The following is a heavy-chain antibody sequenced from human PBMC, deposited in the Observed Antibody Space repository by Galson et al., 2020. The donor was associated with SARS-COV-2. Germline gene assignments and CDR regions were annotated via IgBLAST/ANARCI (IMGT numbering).Heavy chain of an antibody. CDR3: ARSEYCRGGSCSTFGY. J-gene: IGHJ4*02. Sequence: SETLSLTCAVSSGSISSSDWWRWVRQPPGKGLEWIGEMHHSGSTNYNPSLKSRVTILVDKSKNQFSLKLSSVTAADTALYYCARSEYCRGGSCSTFGYWGQGTLVTVSS. CDR2: MHHSGST. D-gene: IGHD2-15*01. CDR1: SGSISSSDW. V-gene: IGHV4-4*02.